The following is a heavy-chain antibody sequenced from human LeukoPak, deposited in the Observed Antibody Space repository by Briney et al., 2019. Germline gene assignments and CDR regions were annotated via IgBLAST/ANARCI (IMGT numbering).Heavy chain of an antibody. CDR3: ARGSLTGEYGMDV. V-gene: IGHV3-48*03. D-gene: IGHD1-20*01. Sequence: PGGSLRPSCAASGFTFSSYEINWVRQAPGKGLEWVSYISASGRTIYYADSVKGRFTISRDNAKNSLYLQMNSLRAEDTAVYYCARGSLTGEYGMDVWGPGTTVTVSS. CDR2: ISASGRTI. J-gene: IGHJ6*02. CDR1: GFTFSSYE.